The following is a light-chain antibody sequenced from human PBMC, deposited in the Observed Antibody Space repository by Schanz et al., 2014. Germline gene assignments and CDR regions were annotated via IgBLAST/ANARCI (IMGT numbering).Light chain of an antibody. CDR2: GAS. J-gene: IGKJ1*01. V-gene: IGKV3-15*01. Sequence: EIVMTQSPATLSVSPGERATLSCRASQSVTGNLAWYQQKPGQAPRLLIYGASTRATGIPARFSGSGSGTEFTLTISSLQSEDFAVYYCQQYSGSFGQGTKVEIK. CDR1: QSVTGN. CDR3: QQYSGS.